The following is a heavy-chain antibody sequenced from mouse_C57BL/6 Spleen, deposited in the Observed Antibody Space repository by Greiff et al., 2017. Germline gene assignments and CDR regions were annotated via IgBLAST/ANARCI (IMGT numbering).Heavy chain of an antibody. J-gene: IGHJ3*01. V-gene: IGHV3-6*01. CDR3: AREDWDRAD. CDR1: GYSFTSGCY. D-gene: IGHD4-1*01. CDR2: IRYDGSN. Sequence: EVQLQESGPGLVKPSPSLSLSCSVTGYSFTSGCYWNWIRQFPGNKLEWMGYIRYDGSNNYNPTLKNRSSITRDTSTNQFVLKLNAVTTEDTATYYCAREDWDRADWGKGTLVTVSA.